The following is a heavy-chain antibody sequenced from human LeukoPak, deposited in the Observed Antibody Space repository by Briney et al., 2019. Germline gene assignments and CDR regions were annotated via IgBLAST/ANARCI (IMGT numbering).Heavy chain of an antibody. CDR3: VRDDAVTGGYLDF. J-gene: IGHJ4*02. Sequence: GGSLRLSCVTSGFIFNKYAMSWARQTPGKGLGWVARIHGHDGATYYPDSVRGRFTISRDTSKNTVFLQLNNLRAEDTAIYYCVRDDAVTGGYLDFWGQGTLVSVSS. CDR2: IHGHDGAT. V-gene: IGHV3-23*01. D-gene: IGHD3-10*01. CDR1: GFIFNKYA.